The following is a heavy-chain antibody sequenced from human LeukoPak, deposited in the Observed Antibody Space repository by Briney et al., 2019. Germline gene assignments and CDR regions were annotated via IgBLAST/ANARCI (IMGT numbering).Heavy chain of an antibody. J-gene: IGHJ4*02. D-gene: IGHD3-9*01. V-gene: IGHV1-69*13. Sequence: GASVKVSCKASGGTFSSYAISWVRQAPGQELEWMGGIIPIFGTANYAQKFQGRVTITADESTSTAYMELSSLRSEDTAVYYCAGSVLRYFDWLPLPFDYWGQGTLVTVSS. CDR3: AGSVLRYFDWLPLPFDY. CDR2: IIPIFGTA. CDR1: GGTFSSYA.